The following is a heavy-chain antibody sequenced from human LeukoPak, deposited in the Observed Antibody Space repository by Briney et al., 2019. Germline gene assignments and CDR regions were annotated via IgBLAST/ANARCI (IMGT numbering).Heavy chain of an antibody. J-gene: IGHJ4*02. CDR3: ARESTSWSFEY. V-gene: IGHV1-18*01. CDR1: GYTFSRYG. D-gene: IGHD6-13*01. CDR2: ISVYNGNT. Sequence: ASVKVSCKASGYTFSRYGINWVRQAPGQGLEWMGWISVYNGNTDYSQRLQGRITMTADTSTSTAFMELTNLRSDDTAVYFCARESTSWSFEYWGQGTLVTVS.